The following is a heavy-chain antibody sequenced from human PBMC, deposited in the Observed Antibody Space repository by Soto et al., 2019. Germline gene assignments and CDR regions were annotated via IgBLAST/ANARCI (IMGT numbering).Heavy chain of an antibody. V-gene: IGHV3-33*01. CDR2: IWYDGSNK. J-gene: IGHJ6*02. Sequence: SLRLSCAASGFTFSSYGMHWVRQAPGKGLEWVAVIWYDGSNKYYADSVKGRFTISRDNSKNTLYLQMNSLRAEDTAVYYCAGDRVTILWSYGMDVWGQGTTVTVSS. CDR1: GFTFSSYG. CDR3: AGDRVTILWSYGMDV. D-gene: IGHD3-3*01.